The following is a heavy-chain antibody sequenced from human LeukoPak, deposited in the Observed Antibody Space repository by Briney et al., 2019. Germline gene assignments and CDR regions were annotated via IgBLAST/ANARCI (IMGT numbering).Heavy chain of an antibody. J-gene: IGHJ4*02. CDR3: AGEVVGSGSYYKDY. D-gene: IGHD3-10*01. CDR1: GYTFTKYG. V-gene: IGHV1-18*01. CDR2: ISTYNDNT. Sequence: ASVKVSCKASGYTFTKYGISWVRQAPGQGLEWMGWISTYNDNTNYAQKFQGGVTMTTDTSTSTVYMELRSLRSDDTAVYYCAGEVVGSGSYYKDYWGQGTLVTVSS.